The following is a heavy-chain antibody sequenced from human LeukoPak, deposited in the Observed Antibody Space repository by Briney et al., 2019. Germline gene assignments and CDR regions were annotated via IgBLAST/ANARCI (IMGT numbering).Heavy chain of an antibody. CDR3: ARRYCTNGVCGTFDP. J-gene: IGHJ5*02. CDR2: INHSGST. Sequence: SETLSLTCAVYGGSFSGYYWSWIRQPPGKGLEWIGEINHSGSTNYNPSLKSRVTISVDTSKNQFSLKLSSVTAADTAVYYCARRYCTNGVCGTFDPWGQGTLVAVSS. CDR1: GGSFSGYY. D-gene: IGHD2-8*01. V-gene: IGHV4-34*01.